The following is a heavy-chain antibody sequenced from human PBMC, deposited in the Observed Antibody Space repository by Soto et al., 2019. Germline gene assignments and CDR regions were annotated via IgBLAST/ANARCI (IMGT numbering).Heavy chain of an antibody. J-gene: IGHJ4*02. D-gene: IGHD6-13*01. CDR1: GFTFDDYA. V-gene: IGHV3-9*01. CDR2: ISWNSGSI. Sequence: PGGSLRLSCAASGFTFDDYAMHWVRQAPGKGLEWVSGISWNSGSIGYADSVKGRFTISRDNAKNSLYLQMNSLRAEDTALYYCAKDLSSSSWYQEGAFDYWGQGTLVTVSS. CDR3: AKDLSSSSWYQEGAFDY.